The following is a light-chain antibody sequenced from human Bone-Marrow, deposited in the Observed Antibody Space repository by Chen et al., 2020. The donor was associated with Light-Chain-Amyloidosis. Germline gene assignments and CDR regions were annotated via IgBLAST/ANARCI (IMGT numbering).Light chain of an antibody. CDR3: QVWDRSSDRPV. J-gene: IGLJ3*02. Sequence: SYVLTQPSSVSVAPGQTATIACGGNNIGSTSVHWYQQTPGQAPLLVVYDDSDRPSGIPERLSGSNSGNTDTLTISGVEAGDEADYDCQVWDRSSDRPVFGGGTKLTVL. V-gene: IGLV3-21*02. CDR1: NIGSTS. CDR2: DDS.